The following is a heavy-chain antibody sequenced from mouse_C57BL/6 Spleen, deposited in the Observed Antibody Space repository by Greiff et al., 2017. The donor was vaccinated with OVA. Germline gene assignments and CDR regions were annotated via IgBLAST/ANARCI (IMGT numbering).Heavy chain of an antibody. CDR2: IRLKSDNYAT. CDR3: TAYRYWYFDV. D-gene: IGHD2-12*01. V-gene: IGHV6-3*01. Sequence: EVNLVESGGGLVQPGGSMKLSCVASGFTFSNYWMNWVRQSPEKGLEWVAQIRLKSDNYATHYAESVKGRFTISRDDSKSSVYLQMNNLRAEDTGIYYCTAYRYWYFDVWGTGTTVTVSS. J-gene: IGHJ1*03. CDR1: GFTFSNYW.